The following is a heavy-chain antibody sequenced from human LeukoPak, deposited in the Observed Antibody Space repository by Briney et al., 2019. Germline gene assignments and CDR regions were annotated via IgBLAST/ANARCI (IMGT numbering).Heavy chain of an antibody. D-gene: IGHD6-19*01. CDR1: GFTFSSYE. CDR2: ISGSGGSI. CDR3: ASTSGWYEPIDY. Sequence: GGSLRLSCAASGFTFSSYEMNWVRQAPGKGLECVSAISGSGGSIYYADSVKGRFTISRDNSKNTLYLQMNSLRAEDTAVYYCASTSGWYEPIDYWGQGTLVTVSS. V-gene: IGHV3-23*01. J-gene: IGHJ4*02.